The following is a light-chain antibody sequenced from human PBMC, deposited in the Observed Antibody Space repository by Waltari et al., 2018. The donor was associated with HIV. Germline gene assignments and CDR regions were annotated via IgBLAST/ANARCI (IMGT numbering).Light chain of an antibody. CDR1: SRHSSYA. J-gene: IGLJ3*02. CDR2: LNSYGSY. Sequence: QLVVTQSPSASASLAASLKFTCTLSSRHSSYAIARHQQQPEKAPRYLMKLNSYGSYIRGDGIPDRFSGSSSGAERYLTISSLQSEDEADYYCQTWGTGIQVFGGGTKLTVL. CDR3: QTWGTGIQV. V-gene: IGLV4-69*01.